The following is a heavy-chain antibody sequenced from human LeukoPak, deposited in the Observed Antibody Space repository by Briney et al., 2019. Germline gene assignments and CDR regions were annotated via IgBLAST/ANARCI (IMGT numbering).Heavy chain of an antibody. D-gene: IGHD3-22*01. J-gene: IGHJ4*02. CDR2: ISSSSSYI. CDR1: GLTFSNYA. V-gene: IGHV3-21*01. Sequence: PGRSLRLSCAASGLTFSNYAMTWVRQAPGKGLEWVSAISSSSSYIYYADSVKGRFTISRDNAKNSLYLQMNSLRAEDTAVYYCARAGRSRARYYYDSSGDFDYWGQGTLVTVSS. CDR3: ARAGRSRARYYYDSSGDFDY.